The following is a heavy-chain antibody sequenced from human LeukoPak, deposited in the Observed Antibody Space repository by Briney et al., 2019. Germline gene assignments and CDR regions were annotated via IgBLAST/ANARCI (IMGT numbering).Heavy chain of an antibody. CDR1: GFTFSNAW. CDR3: TTERCSSTSCYYYYYYGMDV. CDR2: IKSKTDGGTT. D-gene: IGHD2-2*01. J-gene: IGHJ6*02. V-gene: IGHV3-15*01. Sequence: PGGSLRLSCAASGFTFSNAWMSWVRQAPGKGLEWVGRIKSKTDGGTTDYAAPVKGRFTISRDDSKHTLYLQMNSLKTEDTAVYYCTTERCSSTSCYYYYYYGMDVWGQGTTVTVSS.